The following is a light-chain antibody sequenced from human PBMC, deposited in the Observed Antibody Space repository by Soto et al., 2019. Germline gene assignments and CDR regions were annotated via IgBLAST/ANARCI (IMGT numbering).Light chain of an antibody. CDR3: QSYDSSLSGHVV. Sequence: QSVLTQPPSVSGAPGQRVTISCTGSSSNIGAGYDVHWYQQLPGTAPKLLIYGNSNRPSGVPDRFSGCKSGTSASLAITGLQAEDEADYYCQSYDSSLSGHVVFGGGTKVTVL. CDR2: GNS. V-gene: IGLV1-40*01. J-gene: IGLJ2*01. CDR1: SSNIGAGYD.